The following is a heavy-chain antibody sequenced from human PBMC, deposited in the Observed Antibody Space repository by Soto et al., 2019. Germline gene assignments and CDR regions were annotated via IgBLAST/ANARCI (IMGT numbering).Heavy chain of an antibody. J-gene: IGHJ4*02. CDR3: ARGSSGSYFDY. CDR2: ISWNSGSI. Sequence: EVQLVESGGGLVQPGRSQRLSCAASGFTFDDYAMHWVRQAPGKGLEWVSGISWNSGSIGYADSVKGRFTISRDNAKNSLYLQMNSLRAEDTALYYCARGSSGSYFDYWGQGTLVTVSS. D-gene: IGHD3-22*01. CDR1: GFTFDDYA. V-gene: IGHV3-9*01.